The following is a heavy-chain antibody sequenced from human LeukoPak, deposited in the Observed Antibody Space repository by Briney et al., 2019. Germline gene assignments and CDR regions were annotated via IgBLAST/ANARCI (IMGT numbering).Heavy chain of an antibody. CDR2: ISYDGRDK. Sequence: GGSLRPSCAASGFIVSSNYMSWVRQAPGKGPEWVAVISYDGRDKHHADSVKGRFTISRDNSKNTLYLQMDSLRPEDTAVYYCAKDRVQIATYFFDYWGQGTLVTVSS. V-gene: IGHV3-30*18. D-gene: IGHD2/OR15-2a*01. CDR1: GFIVSSNY. J-gene: IGHJ4*02. CDR3: AKDRVQIATYFFDY.